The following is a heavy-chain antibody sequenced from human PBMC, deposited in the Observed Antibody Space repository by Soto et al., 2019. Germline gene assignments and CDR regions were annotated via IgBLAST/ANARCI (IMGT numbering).Heavy chain of an antibody. D-gene: IGHD3-22*01. V-gene: IGHV3-15*07. CDR2: IKSKTDGGTT. Sequence: PGGSLRLSCAASGFTFSNAWVNWVRQAPGKGLEWVGRIKSKTDGGTTDYAAPVKGRFTISRDDSKNTLYLQMNSLETEDTAMYYCTTDIDSSGYFSFDYWGQGTLVTVSS. CDR3: TTDIDSSGYFSFDY. CDR1: GFTFSNAW. J-gene: IGHJ4*02.